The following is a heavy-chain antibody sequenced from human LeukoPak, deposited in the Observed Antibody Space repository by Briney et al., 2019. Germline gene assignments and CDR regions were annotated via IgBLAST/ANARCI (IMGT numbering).Heavy chain of an antibody. J-gene: IGHJ4*02. Sequence: PGGSLRLSCAASGFTFSSYFMNWVRQAPGKGLEWVSSISSTSSYIYYADSVKGRFTISRDNAKNSLYLQMNSLRAEDTAAYYCARGLCGGDCYSDWGQGTLVTVS. CDR2: ISSTSSYI. CDR1: GFTFSSYF. CDR3: ARGLCGGDCYSD. V-gene: IGHV3-21*01. D-gene: IGHD2-21*02.